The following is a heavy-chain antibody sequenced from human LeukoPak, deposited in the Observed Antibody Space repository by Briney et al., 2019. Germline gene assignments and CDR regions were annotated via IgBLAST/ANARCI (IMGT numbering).Heavy chain of an antibody. Sequence: GESLKISCKGPGYRFTSYWIGWVRQMPGKGLEWMGIIYPGDSDTRYSPSFRGEVTISADKSTSTAYLQWRSLWASDTAMYYCARGAIPAAVTGGADFDYWGQGTLVTVSS. CDR2: IYPGDSDT. J-gene: IGHJ4*02. CDR3: ARGAIPAAVTGGADFDY. V-gene: IGHV5-51*01. D-gene: IGHD6-13*01. CDR1: GYRFTSYW.